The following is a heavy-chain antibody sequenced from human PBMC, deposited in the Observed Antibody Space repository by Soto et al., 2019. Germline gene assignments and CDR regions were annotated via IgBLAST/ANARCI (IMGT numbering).Heavy chain of an antibody. V-gene: IGHV4-30-2*01. CDR1: GGSISSGGYS. CDR3: AAGGGLPRYY. CDR2: IYHSGST. D-gene: IGHD5-12*01. Sequence: QLQLQESGSGLVKPSQTLSLTCAVSGGSISSGGYSWSWIRQPPGKGLEWIGYIYHSGSTYYNPSLKSRVTISVDRSKNQFYLKLSAVAAADTAVYYCAAGGGLPRYYWGQGTLVTVSS. J-gene: IGHJ4*02.